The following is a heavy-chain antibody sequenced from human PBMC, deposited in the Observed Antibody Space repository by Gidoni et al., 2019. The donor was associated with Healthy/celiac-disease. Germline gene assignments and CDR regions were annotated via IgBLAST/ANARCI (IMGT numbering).Heavy chain of an antibody. Sequence: QVQLQESGPGLVKPSETLSLTCTVSGGSISSYYWSWIRQPPGKGLEWIGYIYYRGSPNYNPSLKSRVTISVDTSKNQFSLKLSSVTAADTAVYYCARGGVVPAAREEGGLFDPWGQGTLVTVSS. V-gene: IGHV4-59*01. CDR1: GGSISSYY. J-gene: IGHJ5*02. CDR2: IYYRGSP. CDR3: ARGGVVPAAREEGGLFDP. D-gene: IGHD2-2*01.